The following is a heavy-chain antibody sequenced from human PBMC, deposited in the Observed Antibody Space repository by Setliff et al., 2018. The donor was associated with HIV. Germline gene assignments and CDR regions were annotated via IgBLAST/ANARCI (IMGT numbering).Heavy chain of an antibody. CDR2: ISIGSGGAI. J-gene: IGHJ4*02. V-gene: IGHV3-21*01. Sequence: PGGSLRLSCAASGFTFRNYKFNWVRQAPGRGLEWVSSISIGSGGAIDYADSVQGRFTISRDNSKNSLYLQMNSLRAEDTAVYYCAKDVVKFWSGSGALDFWGPGTLVTVSS. CDR1: GFTFRNYK. CDR3: AKDVVKFWSGSGALDF. D-gene: IGHD3-3*01.